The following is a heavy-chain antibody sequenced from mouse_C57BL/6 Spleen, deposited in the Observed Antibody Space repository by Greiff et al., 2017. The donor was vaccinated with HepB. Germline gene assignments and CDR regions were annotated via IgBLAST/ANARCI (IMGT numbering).Heavy chain of an antibody. CDR2: ISDGGSYT. CDR1: GFTFSSYA. D-gene: IGHD1-1*01. J-gene: IGHJ1*03. Sequence: DVMLVESGGGLVKPGGSLKLSCAASGFTFSSYAMSWVRQTPEKRLEWVATISDGGSYTYYPDNVKGRFTISRDNAKNNLYLQMSHLKSEDTAMYYCARDPVLRSYWYFDVWGTGTTVTVSS. V-gene: IGHV5-4*01. CDR3: ARDPVLRSYWYFDV.